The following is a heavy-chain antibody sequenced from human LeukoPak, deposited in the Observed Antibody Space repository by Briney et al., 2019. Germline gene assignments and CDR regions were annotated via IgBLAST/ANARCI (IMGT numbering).Heavy chain of an antibody. V-gene: IGHV3-15*01. CDR1: GLTFSSAW. CDR2: IKTKTDGGTT. J-gene: IGHJ4*02. CDR3: ANIFGGNSHRSDY. Sequence: PGGSLRLSCAASGLTFSSAWMSWVRRAPGQGLEWLGRIKTKTDGGTTDYAAPVKGRFTISRDDSKDTLYLQMNSLKSDDTAVYYCANIFGGNSHRSDYWGQGTLVTVSS. D-gene: IGHD4-23*01.